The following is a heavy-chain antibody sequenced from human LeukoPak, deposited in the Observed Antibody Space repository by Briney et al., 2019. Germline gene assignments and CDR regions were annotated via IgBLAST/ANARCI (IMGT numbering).Heavy chain of an antibody. CDR3: AKELEGGYSYGAVDY. Sequence: GGSLRLSCAASGFTFSSYAMSWVRQAPGKGLEWVSAISGSGGSTYYADSAKGRFTISRDNSKNTLYLQMNSLRAEDTAVYYCAKELEGGYSYGAVDYWGQGTLVTVSS. CDR1: GFTFSSYA. V-gene: IGHV3-23*01. D-gene: IGHD5-18*01. J-gene: IGHJ4*02. CDR2: ISGSGGST.